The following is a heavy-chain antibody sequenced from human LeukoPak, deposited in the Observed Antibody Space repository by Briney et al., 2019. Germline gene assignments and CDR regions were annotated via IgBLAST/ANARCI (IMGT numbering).Heavy chain of an antibody. CDR2: INPNNGDT. CDR3: ARDQIMGNTSYNWFEP. V-gene: IGHV1-2*02. Sequence: ASVKVSCKASGYTFTGYYVHWVRQAPGQGLEWMGWINPNNGDTKYAQKFQGRVTMTTDTSISTAYVELSRLKSDDTAVYYCARDQIMGNTSYNWFEPWGQGTQVTVSS. D-gene: IGHD1-26*01. J-gene: IGHJ5*02. CDR1: GYTFTGYY.